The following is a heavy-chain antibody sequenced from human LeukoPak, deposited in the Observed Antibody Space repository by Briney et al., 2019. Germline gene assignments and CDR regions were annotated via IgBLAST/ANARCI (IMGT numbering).Heavy chain of an antibody. CDR2: IGLSGGAT. V-gene: IGHV3-23*01. Sequence: GGSLRLSCVVSGFTFSSYGMHWVRQAPGKGLEWVSGIGLSGGATYYADSVKGRFTISRDSSKNTLYLQMNSLRAEDTAVYYCARQGSSWPLNDAFDIWGQGTMVTVSS. J-gene: IGHJ3*02. CDR3: ARQGSSWPLNDAFDI. D-gene: IGHD6-13*01. CDR1: GFTFSSYG.